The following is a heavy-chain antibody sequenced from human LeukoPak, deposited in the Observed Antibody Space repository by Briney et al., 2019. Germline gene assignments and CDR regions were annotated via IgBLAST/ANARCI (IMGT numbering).Heavy chain of an antibody. CDR1: GFTFSTYA. J-gene: IGHJ4*02. CDR3: ARKYCSSTSCLIDY. CDR2: ISYDGTNK. D-gene: IGHD2-2*01. V-gene: IGHV3-30-3*01. Sequence: SGGSLRLSCAASGFTFSTYAMHWVRQAPGKGLEWVAIISYDGTNKYYADSVKGRFTISRDNSKNTLYLQMNSLRAEDTAVYYCARKYCSSTSCLIDYWGQGTLVTVSS.